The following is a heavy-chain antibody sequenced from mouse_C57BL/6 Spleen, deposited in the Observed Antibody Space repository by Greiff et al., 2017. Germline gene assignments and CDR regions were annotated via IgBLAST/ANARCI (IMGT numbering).Heavy chain of an antibody. Sequence: EVKLMESGGGLVKPGGSLKLSCAASGFTFSDYGMHWVRHAPEKGLEWVAYISSGSSTIYYADTVKGRFTISRDNAKNTLFLQMTSLRSEDTAMYYCARSTGFYAMDYWGQGTSVTVSS. D-gene: IGHD1-1*01. CDR1: GFTFSDYG. CDR3: ARSTGFYAMDY. V-gene: IGHV5-17*01. CDR2: ISSGSSTI. J-gene: IGHJ4*01.